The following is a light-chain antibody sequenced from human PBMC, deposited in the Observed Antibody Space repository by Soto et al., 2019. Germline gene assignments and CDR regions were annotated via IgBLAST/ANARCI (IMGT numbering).Light chain of an antibody. CDR1: QSVRSGR. CDR2: DAS. Sequence: IGLTLSPDAVSLSPGERATLSCRASQSVRSGRLAWYQQKPGQAPRLVIFDASNRASGIPVRFSGSGSGTDFTLTITRLEPEDFTVYYCQDSGTSPWTFGQGTKVDIK. V-gene: IGKV3-20*01. CDR3: QDSGTSPWT. J-gene: IGKJ1*01.